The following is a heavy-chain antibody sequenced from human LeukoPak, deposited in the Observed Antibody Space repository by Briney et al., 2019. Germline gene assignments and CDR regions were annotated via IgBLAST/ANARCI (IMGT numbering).Heavy chain of an antibody. CDR2: MNPNSGNT. Sequence: ASVKVSCKASGYTLTSYDINWVRQATGQGLEWMGWMNPNSGNTGYAQKFQGRVAMTRNTSISTAYMELSSLRSEDTAVYYCAASSQLGYYMDVWGKGTTVTVSS. V-gene: IGHV1-8*01. J-gene: IGHJ6*03. CDR3: AASSQLGYYMDV. CDR1: GYTLTSYD. D-gene: IGHD6-6*01.